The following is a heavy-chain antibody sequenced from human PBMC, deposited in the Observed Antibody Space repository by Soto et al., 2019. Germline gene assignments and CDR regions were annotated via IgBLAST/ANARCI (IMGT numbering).Heavy chain of an antibody. CDR3: AKKGVGVYLLGY. D-gene: IGHD3-16*01. Sequence: QITLKESGPTLVKPTQTLTLTCTFSGFSLSSNGVGVGWIRQPPGKALEWLALIYWDESTHYSPSLKSRLTITKDTSRNQVVLTTTTRDPVDTATYYCAKKGVGVYLLGYWGQGTLVTVSS. CDR1: GFSLSSNGVG. V-gene: IGHV2-5*02. CDR2: IYWDEST. J-gene: IGHJ4*02.